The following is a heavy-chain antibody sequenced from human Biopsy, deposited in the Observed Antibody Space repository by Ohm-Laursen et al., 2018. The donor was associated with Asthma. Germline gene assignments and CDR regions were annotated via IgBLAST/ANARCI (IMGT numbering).Heavy chain of an antibody. J-gene: IGHJ4*02. D-gene: IGHD2-2*01. CDR3: ARKAGSCTSRTCYSLDF. Sequence: SSVKVSCESLGGTFNTYVIGWVRQAPGQGLEWMGGINSVFGTTTYPQKFQDRVTITADDSTSTVYMELSSLRSEDTAVYYCARKAGSCTSRTCYSLDFWGQGTLVTVSS. CDR2: INSVFGTT. CDR1: GGTFNTYV. V-gene: IGHV1-69*01.